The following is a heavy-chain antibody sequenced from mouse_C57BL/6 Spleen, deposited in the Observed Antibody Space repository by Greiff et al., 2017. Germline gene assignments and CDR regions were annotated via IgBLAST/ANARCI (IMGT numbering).Heavy chain of an antibody. CDR2: SRNKANDYTT. D-gene: IGHD1-1*01. V-gene: IGHV7-1*01. Sequence: EVQVVESGGGLVQSGRSLRLSCATSGFTFSDFYMEWVRQAPGKGLEWIAASRNKANDYTTEYSASVKGRFIVSRDTSQSILYLQMNALRAEDTAIYYCARDYYGSSPWFAYWGQGTLVTVSA. CDR3: ARDYYGSSPWFAY. CDR1: GFTFSDFY. J-gene: IGHJ3*01.